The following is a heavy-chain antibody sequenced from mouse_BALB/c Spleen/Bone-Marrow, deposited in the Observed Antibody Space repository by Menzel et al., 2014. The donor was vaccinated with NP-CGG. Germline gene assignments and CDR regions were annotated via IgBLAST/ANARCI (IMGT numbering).Heavy chain of an antibody. J-gene: IGHJ2*01. CDR3: GRWAN. CDR2: INPYNGVT. CDR1: GYSFTDYF. V-gene: IGHV1-37*01. Sequence: EVKLMESGPELVKPGASVKISCKASGYSFTDYFMNWVKQSHGKSLEWIRRINPYNGVTFYNQNFKGKATLTVDKSSSTAHMELLSLTSEDSAVYYCGRWANWGQGTTLTVSS.